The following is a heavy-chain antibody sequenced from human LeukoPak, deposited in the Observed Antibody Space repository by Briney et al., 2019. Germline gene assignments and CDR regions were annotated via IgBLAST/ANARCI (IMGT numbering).Heavy chain of an antibody. J-gene: IGHJ4*02. D-gene: IGHD4-17*01. V-gene: IGHV4-4*02. CDR2: IYDSGNT. CDR1: GGSISSSNW. CDR3: ARRSYGDVPPDY. Sequence: PSGTLPLTCAVSGGSISSSNWWSWVRQPPGKGLEWIGEIYDSGNTDLNPSVKSRVTLSLDKSKQIFSLNLRAVTAADTAVYYCARRSYGDVPPDYWGQGTLVTVSS.